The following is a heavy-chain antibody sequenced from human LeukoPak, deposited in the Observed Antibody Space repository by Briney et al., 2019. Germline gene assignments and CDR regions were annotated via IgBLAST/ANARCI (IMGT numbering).Heavy chain of an antibody. D-gene: IGHD3-10*01. CDR1: GGSISSSYSY. CDR2: INHSGST. Sequence: SETLSLTCTVSGGSISSSYSYWGRIRQPPGKGLEWIGEINHSGSTNYNPSLKSRVTISVDTSKNQFSLKLSSVTAADTAVYYCARRKYYYYGSGYYFDYWGQGTLVTVSS. CDR3: ARRKYYYYGSGYYFDY. J-gene: IGHJ4*02. V-gene: IGHV4-39*07.